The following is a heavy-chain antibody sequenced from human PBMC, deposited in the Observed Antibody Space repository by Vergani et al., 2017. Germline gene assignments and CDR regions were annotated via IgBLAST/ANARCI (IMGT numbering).Heavy chain of an antibody. CDR2: INQSGST. D-gene: IGHD5-18*01. J-gene: IGHJ2*01. V-gene: IGHV4-34*01. Sequence: QVQLQQWGAGLLKPSETLSLTCAVYGGSFSGYYWSWIRQPPGKGLEWIGEINQSGSTNYNPSLKSRVTISVVTSKNQFSLRRSSVTAADTAVYYCARGRIQLWLRDARYFDLWGRGTLVTVSS. CDR3: ARGRIQLWLRDARYFDL. CDR1: GGSFSGYY.